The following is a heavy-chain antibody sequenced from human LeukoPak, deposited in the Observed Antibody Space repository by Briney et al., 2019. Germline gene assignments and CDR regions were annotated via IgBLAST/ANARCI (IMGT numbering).Heavy chain of an antibody. CDR1: GFTFSDSW. CDR2: FNTDGSIT. Sequence: QPGGSLSLSCAALGFTFSDSWLHWVRNAPGKGLVWVSRFNTDGSITNYADSVKGRFSISRDNAKNTLYLQMSSLRAEDTAVYYCARDRGPRTGFMVREAYDYWGQGTLVTVSS. V-gene: IGHV3-74*01. J-gene: IGHJ4*02. D-gene: IGHD3-10*01. CDR3: ARDRGPRTGFMVREAYDY.